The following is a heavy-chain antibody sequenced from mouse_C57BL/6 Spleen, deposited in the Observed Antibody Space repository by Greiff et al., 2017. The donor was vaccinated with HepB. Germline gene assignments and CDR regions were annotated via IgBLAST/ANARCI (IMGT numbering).Heavy chain of an antibody. D-gene: IGHD1-1*01. CDR3: ARYDYGSSYGYYYAMDY. J-gene: IGHJ4*01. V-gene: IGHV1-54*01. CDR2: INPGSGGT. Sequence: VQLQQSGAELVRPGTSVKVSCKASGYAFTNYLIEGVKQRPGQGLEWIGVINPGSGGTNYNEKFKGKATLTADKSSSTAYMQLSSLTSEDSAVYFCARYDYGSSYGYYYAMDYWGQGTSVTVSS. CDR1: GYAFTNYL.